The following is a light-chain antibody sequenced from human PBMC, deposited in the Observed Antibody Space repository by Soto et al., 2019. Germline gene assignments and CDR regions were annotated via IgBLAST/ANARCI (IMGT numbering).Light chain of an antibody. CDR1: SSNIGSNT. CDR3: AAWDDSLNALV. Sequence: QFVLTQPPSAPGTPGQRVTISCSGSSSNIGSNTVSWYQQVPGTAPKLLIYSNNQRPSGVPDRFSGSKSGTSASLATSGLQSEDEADYYCAAWDDSLNALVFGTGTKVTVL. J-gene: IGLJ1*01. V-gene: IGLV1-44*01. CDR2: SNN.